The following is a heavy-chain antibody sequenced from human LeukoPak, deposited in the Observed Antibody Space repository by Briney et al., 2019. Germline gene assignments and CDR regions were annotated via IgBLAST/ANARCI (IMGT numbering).Heavy chain of an antibody. CDR2: IPYDGSNE. D-gene: IGHD5-18*01. CDR3: ARDAGYGYDRFDY. CDR1: GFTFSSYA. V-gene: IGHV3-30*04. J-gene: IGHJ4*02. Sequence: PGGSLRLSCAASGFTFSSYAMHWVRQAPGKGLEWVAVIPYDGSNEHYADSVRGRFTISRDNSKNTLYLQMNSLRAEDTAVYYCARDAGYGYDRFDYWGQGTQVTVSS.